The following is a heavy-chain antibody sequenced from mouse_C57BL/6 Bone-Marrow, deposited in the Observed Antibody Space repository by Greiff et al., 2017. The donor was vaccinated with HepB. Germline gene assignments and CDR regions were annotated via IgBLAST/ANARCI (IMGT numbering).Heavy chain of an antibody. V-gene: IGHV14-4*01. D-gene: IGHD2-5*01. J-gene: IGHJ4*01. CDR2: IDPENGDT. Sequence: VQLQQSGAELVRPGASVKLSCTASGFNIKDDYMHWVKQRPEQGLEWIGWIDPENGDTEYASKFQGKATITADTSSNTAYLQLSSLTSEDTAVYYCTSYYSNYTSNAMDYWGQGTSVTVSS. CDR1: GFNIKDDY. CDR3: TSYYSNYTSNAMDY.